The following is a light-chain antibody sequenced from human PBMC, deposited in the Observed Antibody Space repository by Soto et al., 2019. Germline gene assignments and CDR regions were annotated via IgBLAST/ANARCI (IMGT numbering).Light chain of an antibody. CDR2: GVS. J-gene: IGKJ1*01. V-gene: IGKV3-20*01. CDR1: QTVTSNY. CDR3: QHYGNSPQT. Sequence: EIVLTQSPGTLSSSPGDRATLSCRASQTVTSNYLAWYQQKPGQAPRLLMYGVSSRATGIPDRFTGSGSGADFTLTISRLEPEDFAVYYCQHYGNSPQTFGQGTKVDIK.